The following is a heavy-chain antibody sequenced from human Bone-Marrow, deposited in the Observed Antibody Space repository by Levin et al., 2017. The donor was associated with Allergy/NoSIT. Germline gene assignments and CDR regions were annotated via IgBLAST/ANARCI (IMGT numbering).Heavy chain of an antibody. CDR2: INHSGST. J-gene: IGHJ6*02. D-gene: IGHD3-9*01. CDR1: GGSFSGYY. CDR3: ARGKVYDILTGYYGWYYGMDV. V-gene: IGHV4-34*01. Sequence: SQTLSLTCAVYGGSFSGYYWSWIRQPPGKGLEWIGEINHSGSTNYNPSLKSRVTISVDTSKNQVSLKLSSVTAADTAVYYCARGKVYDILTGYYGWYYGMDVWGQGTTVTVSS.